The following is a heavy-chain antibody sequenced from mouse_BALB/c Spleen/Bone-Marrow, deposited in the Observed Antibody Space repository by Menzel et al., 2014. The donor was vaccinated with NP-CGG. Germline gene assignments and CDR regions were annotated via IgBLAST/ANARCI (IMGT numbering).Heavy chain of an antibody. J-gene: IGHJ1*01. V-gene: IGHV1-9*01. Sequence: VQLQESGAELMKPGASVKISCTATGYTFSRFWIEWVRQRPGHGLEWIGEIFPGSASTNYNEKFKGKATITADTSSNTAYMQLSSLTPEDSAVYYCARNSNWYFDVWGAGTTVTVSS. CDR1: GYTFSRFW. CDR3: ARNSNWYFDV. D-gene: IGHD2-5*01. CDR2: IFPGSAST.